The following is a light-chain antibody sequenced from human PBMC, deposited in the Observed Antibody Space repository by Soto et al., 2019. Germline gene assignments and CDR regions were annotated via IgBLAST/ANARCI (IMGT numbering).Light chain of an antibody. Sequence: DIQMTQSPSSLSASVGDRVTISCRASQNINSYLNWYQQKPGRATKLLIYAASYLQSGVPSMFIGTGTRRDVNITISSLQPDNLATYYCQESYNTVTLGPGTKVDIK. CDR3: QESYNTVT. CDR2: AAS. CDR1: QNINSY. V-gene: IGKV1-39*01. J-gene: IGKJ3*01.